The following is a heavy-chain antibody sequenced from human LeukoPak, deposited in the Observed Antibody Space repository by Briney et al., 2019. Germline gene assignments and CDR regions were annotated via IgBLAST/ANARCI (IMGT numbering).Heavy chain of an antibody. D-gene: IGHD6-13*01. J-gene: IGHJ4*02. V-gene: IGHV3-23*01. CDR1: GFTFSSYW. Sequence: GGSLRLSCAASGFTFSSYWMHWVRQAPGKGLEWVSAISGSGGSTYYADSVKGRFTISRDNSKNTLYLQMNSLRAEDTAVYYCAREIAAAGSAGLDYWGQGNLVTVSS. CDR2: ISGSGGST. CDR3: AREIAAAGSAGLDY.